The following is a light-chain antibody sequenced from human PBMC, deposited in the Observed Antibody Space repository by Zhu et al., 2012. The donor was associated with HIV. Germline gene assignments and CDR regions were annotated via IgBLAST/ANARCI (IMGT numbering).Light chain of an antibody. CDR2: GAS. V-gene: IGKV3-20*01. J-gene: IGKJ1*01. CDR1: DNIGNRY. Sequence: EIVLTQSPGTLSLSPGERATLSCRASDNIGNRYLAWYQQKPGQAPRPLIYGASDRASGVPDRFSGSGSGTDFTLSISRLEPEDFAVYYCHQYDNSWTFGQGTKVEIK. CDR3: HQYDNSWT.